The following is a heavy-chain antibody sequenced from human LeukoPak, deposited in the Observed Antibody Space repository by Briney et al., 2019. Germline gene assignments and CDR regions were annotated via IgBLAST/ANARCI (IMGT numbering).Heavy chain of an antibody. J-gene: IGHJ4*02. Sequence: SETLSLTCTVSGGSISSYYWSWIRQPPGKGLEWIGYINYSGSTKYNPSLKSRATISVDTSKNQFPLKLSSVTAADTAVYYCARGYAGATTFDYWGQGTLVTVSS. V-gene: IGHV4-59*01. D-gene: IGHD1-26*01. CDR2: INYSGST. CDR3: ARGYAGATTFDY. CDR1: GGSISSYY.